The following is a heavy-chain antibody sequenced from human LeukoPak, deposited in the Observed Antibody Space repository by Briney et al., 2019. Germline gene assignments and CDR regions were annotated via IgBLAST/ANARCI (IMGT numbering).Heavy chain of an antibody. J-gene: IGHJ4*02. D-gene: IGHD3-22*01. V-gene: IGHV1-2*02. CDR1: GYTFTSYY. CDR3: ARGPYYYDSSDYYIGY. CDR2: INPNSGGT. Sequence: RASVKVSCKASGYTFTSYYMHWVRQAPGQGLEWMGWINPNSGGTKYAQKFQGRVSMTRDTSVSTAYMELSMLRSDDTAVYSCARGPYYYDSSDYYIGYWGREPWSPSPQ.